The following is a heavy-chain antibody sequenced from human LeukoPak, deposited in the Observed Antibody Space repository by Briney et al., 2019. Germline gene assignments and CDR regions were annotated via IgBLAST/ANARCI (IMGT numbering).Heavy chain of an antibody. Sequence: PSQTLSLTCTVSGDSLSSGGYYWSWIRQHPGKGLEWIGYILYSGTTYSNPSLKSRLTLAVDTSNNQFSLKLTSVTAADTAMYYCARTTYYYYSMDVWGKGTTVTVSS. CDR2: ILYSGTT. D-gene: IGHD1-14*01. J-gene: IGHJ6*03. CDR3: ARTTYYYYSMDV. V-gene: IGHV4-31*03. CDR1: GDSLSSGGYY.